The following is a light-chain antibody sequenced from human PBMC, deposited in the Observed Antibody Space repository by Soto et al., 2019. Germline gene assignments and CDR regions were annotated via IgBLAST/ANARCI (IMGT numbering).Light chain of an antibody. V-gene: IGKV3-15*01. Sequence: ETVMTQSPATLSVSPGESATLSCRASQSLYSNLAWYQQKPGQAPRLLIYGASTRATGLPARFSGSGSGTEFTLTISSLQSEDFAVYYSQQYQNWPLTFGGGTKVEIK. CDR2: GAS. J-gene: IGKJ4*01. CDR3: QQYQNWPLT. CDR1: QSLYSN.